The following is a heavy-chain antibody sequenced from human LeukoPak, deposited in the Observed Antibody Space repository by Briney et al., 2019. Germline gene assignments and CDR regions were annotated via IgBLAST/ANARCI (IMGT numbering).Heavy chain of an antibody. CDR3: ARAQWLENYYYYGMDV. Sequence: SETLSLTCAVYGGSFSGYYWGWIRQPPGKELEWIGEINHSGSTNCNPSLKSRVTISVDTSKNQFSLKLSSVTAADTAVYYCARAQWLENYYYYGMDVWGQGTTVTVSS. D-gene: IGHD6-19*01. CDR1: GGSFSGYY. CDR2: INHSGST. V-gene: IGHV4-34*01. J-gene: IGHJ6*02.